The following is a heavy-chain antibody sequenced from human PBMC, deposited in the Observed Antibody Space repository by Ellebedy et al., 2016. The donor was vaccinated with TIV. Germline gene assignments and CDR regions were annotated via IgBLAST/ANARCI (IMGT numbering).Heavy chain of an antibody. CDR2: INHSGST. CDR1: GGSFSGYY. CDR3: ARGARSVYYYGSGSYLIYFDY. Sequence: MPSETLSLTCAVYGGSFSGYYWSWIRQPPGKGLEWNGEINHSGSTNYNPSLKSRVTISVDTSKNQFSLKLSSVTAADTAVYYCARGARSVYYYGSGSYLIYFDYWGQGTLVTVSS. D-gene: IGHD3-10*01. V-gene: IGHV4-34*01. J-gene: IGHJ4*02.